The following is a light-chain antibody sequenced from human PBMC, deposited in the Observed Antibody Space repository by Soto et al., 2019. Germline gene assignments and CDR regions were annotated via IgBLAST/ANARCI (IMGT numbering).Light chain of an antibody. V-gene: IGKV3-20*01. CDR1: QSVNSN. J-gene: IGKJ1*01. CDR3: QQYGSSRWT. CDR2: GAS. Sequence: ETVMTQSPATLSVSPGERATLSCRASQSVNSNLAWYQQKLGQAPRVLIYGASTRATGIPDRFSGSGSGTDFTLTISRLEPEDFAVYYCQQYGSSRWTFGQGTKVDIK.